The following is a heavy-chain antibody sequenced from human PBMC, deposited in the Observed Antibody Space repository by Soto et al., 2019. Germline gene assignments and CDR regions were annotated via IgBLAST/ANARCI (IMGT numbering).Heavy chain of an antibody. CDR1: GVSVTSGSYY. V-gene: IGHV4-61*03. D-gene: IGHD3-9*01. CDR2: INYTGRI. J-gene: IGHJ4*01. CDR3: ASYFRGLGIRSPFDY. Sequence: QVQLQESGPGLVKPSETLSLTCTVSGVSVTSGSYYWSWIRQPPGGGLEGFWYINYTGRISYNPSLKSRVTISTSTSEKLFFLSLSSVTSEDTAVYYCASYFRGLGIRSPFDYWGHGTLVAVSS.